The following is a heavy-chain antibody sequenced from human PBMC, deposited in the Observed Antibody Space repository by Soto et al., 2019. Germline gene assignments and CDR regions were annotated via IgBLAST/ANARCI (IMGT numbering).Heavy chain of an antibody. J-gene: IGHJ4*02. V-gene: IGHV3-48*03. CDR3: ANHRITMVRGALFYFDY. Sequence: GGSLRLSCAASGFTFSSYEMNWVRQAPGKGLEWVSYISSSGSTIYYADSVKGRFAISRDNSKNTLYLQMNSLRAEDTAVYYCANHRITMVRGALFYFDYWGQGTLVTVSS. CDR2: ISSSGSTI. CDR1: GFTFSSYE. D-gene: IGHD3-10*01.